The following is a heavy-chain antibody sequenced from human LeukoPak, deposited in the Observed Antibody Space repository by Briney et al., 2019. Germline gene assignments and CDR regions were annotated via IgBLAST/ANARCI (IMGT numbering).Heavy chain of an antibody. CDR3: ARVTITMVRGVPSPRNYYYYGMDV. CDR1: GGSISSGDYY. Sequence: SETLSLTCTVSGGSISSGDYYWSWIRQPPGKGLEWIEYIYYSGSTYYNPSLKSRVTISVDTSKNQFSLKLSSVTAADTAVYYCARVTITMVRGVPSPRNYYYYGMDVWGKGTTVTVSS. V-gene: IGHV4-30-4*01. D-gene: IGHD3-10*01. J-gene: IGHJ6*04. CDR2: IYYSGST.